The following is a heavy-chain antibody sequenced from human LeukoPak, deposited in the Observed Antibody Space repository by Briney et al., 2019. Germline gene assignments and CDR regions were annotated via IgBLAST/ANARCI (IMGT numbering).Heavy chain of an antibody. J-gene: IGHJ4*02. CDR2: IYTSGST. CDR1: GGSISSYC. Sequence: SETLSLTCTVSGGSISSYCWSWIRQPAGKGLEWIGRIYTSGSTNYNPSLKSRVTMSVDTSKNQFSLKLSSVTAADTAVYYCAREYSSSSWFDYWGQGTLVTVSS. V-gene: IGHV4-4*07. CDR3: AREYSSSSWFDY. D-gene: IGHD6-6*01.